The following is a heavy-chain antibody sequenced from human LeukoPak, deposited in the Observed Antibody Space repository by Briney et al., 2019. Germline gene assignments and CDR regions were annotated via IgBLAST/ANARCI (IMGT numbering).Heavy chain of an antibody. D-gene: IGHD3-3*02. CDR3: ARSSTGSXFDY. J-gene: IGHJ4*02. Sequence: SLTCXVSGGSISXXYXSWIRQPXGKGLXWIGYIYYSGSTNYNPSLKSRVTISVDTSKNQFSLKLSSVTAADTAVYYCARSSTGSXFDYWGQGTLVTVSS. CDR2: IYYSGST. V-gene: IGHV4-59*01. CDR1: GGSISXXY.